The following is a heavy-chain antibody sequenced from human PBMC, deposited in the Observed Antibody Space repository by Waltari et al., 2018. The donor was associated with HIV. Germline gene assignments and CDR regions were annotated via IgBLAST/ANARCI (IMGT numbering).Heavy chain of an antibody. Sequence: QVQLVESGGGVVQPGRSLSISCAASGFSFRAYALHWVRQPPGKGLQWVALITYDGINEYYAASVKGRFSISRDNSNNTLFLQMNSLRAEDTAVYYCARAVSSGWQYYYGMDVWGQGTTVTVSS. CDR1: GFSFRAYA. CDR2: ITYDGINE. J-gene: IGHJ6*02. CDR3: ARAVSSGWQYYYGMDV. D-gene: IGHD6-19*01. V-gene: IGHV3-30*01.